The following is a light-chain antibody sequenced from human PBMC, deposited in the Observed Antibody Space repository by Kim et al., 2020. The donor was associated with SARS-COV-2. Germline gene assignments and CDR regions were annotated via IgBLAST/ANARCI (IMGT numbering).Light chain of an antibody. J-gene: IGKJ5*01. Sequence: DIQMTQSPSSLSASIGDRVTITCRASQSIRSYLIWYQQKPGKAPKLLIYAASSLQSGVPSRFSGSGSGTDFTLTISSLQPEDFATYHFQQSYSTPITFRQGTRLEIK. CDR1: QSIRSY. CDR2: AAS. CDR3: QQSYSTPIT. V-gene: IGKV1-39*01.